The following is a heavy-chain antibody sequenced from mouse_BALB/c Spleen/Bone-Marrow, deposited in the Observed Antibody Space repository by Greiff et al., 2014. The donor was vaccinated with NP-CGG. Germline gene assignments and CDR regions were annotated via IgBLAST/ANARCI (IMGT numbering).Heavy chain of an antibody. CDR1: GFTFSDYG. Sequence: EVMLVESGGGLVQPGGSRKLSCAASGFTFSDYGMAWVRQAPGKGPEWVAFISNLAYSIYYADTVTGRFTISRENAKNTLYLEMSSLRSEDTAMDYCAREGGAMDYWGQGTSVTVSS. CDR3: AREGGAMDY. CDR2: ISNLAYSI. V-gene: IGHV5-15*02. J-gene: IGHJ4*01.